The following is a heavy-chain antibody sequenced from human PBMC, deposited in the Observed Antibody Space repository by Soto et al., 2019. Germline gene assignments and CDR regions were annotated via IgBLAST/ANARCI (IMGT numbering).Heavy chain of an antibody. CDR2: ISYDGSNK. CDR1: GFTFSSYA. V-gene: IGHV3-30-3*01. CDR3: ARPIVVVVAATGDY. D-gene: IGHD2-15*01. J-gene: IGHJ4*02. Sequence: QVQLVESGGGVVQPGRSLRLSCAASGFTFSSYAMHWVRQAPGKGLEWVAVISYDGSNKYYADSVKGRFTISRDNSKNPLYLQMNSLRAEDTAVYYCARPIVVVVAATGDYWGQGTLVTVSS.